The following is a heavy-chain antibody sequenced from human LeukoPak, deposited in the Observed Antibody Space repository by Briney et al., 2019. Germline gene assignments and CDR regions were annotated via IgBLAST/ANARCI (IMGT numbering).Heavy chain of an antibody. Sequence: SETLSPTCTVSGGSISSSSYYWGWIRQPPGKGLEWIGSIYYSGSTYYNPSLKSRVTISVDTSKNQFSLKLSSVTAADTAVYYCARELTGLFDYWGQGTLVTVSS. CDR2: IYYSGST. V-gene: IGHV4-39*07. J-gene: IGHJ4*02. D-gene: IGHD1-20*01. CDR3: ARELTGLFDY. CDR1: GGSISSSSYY.